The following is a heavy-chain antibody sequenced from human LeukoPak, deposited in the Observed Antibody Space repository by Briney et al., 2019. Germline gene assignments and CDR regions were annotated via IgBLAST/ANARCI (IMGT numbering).Heavy chain of an antibody. CDR3: ATLALDPVSRYYDYYMDA. V-gene: IGHV1-69*13. Sequence: GASVKVSCKASGGTFSSNGISWVRQAPGQGLEWMGGIIPLSGTSNYAQKFRGRVTITADESTSTAYMELIGLRSEDTAIYYCATLALDPVSRYYDYYMDAWGKGTPVTISS. J-gene: IGHJ6*03. CDR1: GGTFSSNG. CDR2: IIPLSGTS. D-gene: IGHD5/OR15-5a*01.